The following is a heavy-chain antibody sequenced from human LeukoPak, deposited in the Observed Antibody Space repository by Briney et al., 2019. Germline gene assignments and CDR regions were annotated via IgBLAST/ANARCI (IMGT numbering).Heavy chain of an antibody. J-gene: IGHJ4*02. CDR1: GGSVSSGGYY. CDR2: IYYSGSP. Sequence: SETLSLTCTVSGGSVSSGGYYWSWIRQHPGKGLEWLGYIYYSGSPYYNLSLKSRGTMSLDTSKNQFSLKLSSVTAADTAVYYCRVTGSRVYDSSGYYYDYFDNWGQGTLVTVSS. V-gene: IGHV4-31*03. CDR3: RVTGSRVYDSSGYYYDYFDN. D-gene: IGHD3-22*01.